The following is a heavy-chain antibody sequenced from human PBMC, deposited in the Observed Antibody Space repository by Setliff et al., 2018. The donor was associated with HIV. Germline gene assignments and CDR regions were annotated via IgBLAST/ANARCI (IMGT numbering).Heavy chain of an antibody. CDR2: IYYSGSA. CDR1: GGSISSIDYY. CDR3: ARLSGGMVPNS. Sequence: SETLSLTCTVSGGSISSIDYYWSWIRQPPGKGLEWIGYIYYSGSAYHNPSLNSRATTSIDTPKNQFSLKLNSVTAADTAVYYCARLSGGMVPNSWGQGTLVTVSS. J-gene: IGHJ4*02. V-gene: IGHV4-39*01. D-gene: IGHD3-10*01.